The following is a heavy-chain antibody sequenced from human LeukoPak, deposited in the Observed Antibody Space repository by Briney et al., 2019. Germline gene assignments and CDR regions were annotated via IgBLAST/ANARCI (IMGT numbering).Heavy chain of an antibody. D-gene: IGHD3-10*01. Sequence: PSQTLSLTCVVSGDSISSDAYSWSWIRQPPGKGLEWIGYIFHTGSTFYNPSLKSRVTISVDISKNQFSLRLSSVTAADTAVYYCARELLFANAPGSWLFPWGQGTLVTVSS. J-gene: IGHJ5*02. CDR3: ARELLFANAPGSWLFP. CDR2: IFHTGST. V-gene: IGHV4-30-2*01. CDR1: GDSISSDAYS.